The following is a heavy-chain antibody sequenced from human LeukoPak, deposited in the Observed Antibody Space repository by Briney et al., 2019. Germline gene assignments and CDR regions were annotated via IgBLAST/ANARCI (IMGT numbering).Heavy chain of an antibody. Sequence: SETLSLTCTVSGGSISSYYWSWIRQPPGKGLEWIGYIYYSGSTNYNPSLKSRVTISVDTSKNQFSLKLSSVTAADTAVYYCAGGRWLQRGVFDYWGQGTLVTVSS. V-gene: IGHV4-59*01. J-gene: IGHJ4*02. D-gene: IGHD5-24*01. CDR1: GGSISSYY. CDR2: IYYSGST. CDR3: AGGRWLQRGVFDY.